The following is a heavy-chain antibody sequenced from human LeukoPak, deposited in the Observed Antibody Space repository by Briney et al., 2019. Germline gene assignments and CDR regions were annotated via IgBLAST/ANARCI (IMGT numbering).Heavy chain of an antibody. V-gene: IGHV4-59*01. Sequence: ETLSLTCTVSGGSISSYYGSWIRQPPGKGVEWIGYIYYSGSTNYNPSLKSRVTISVDTSKNQFSLKLSSVTAADTAVYYCARAGYYDSSGYSWFDPWGQGTLVTVSS. CDR2: IYYSGST. J-gene: IGHJ5*02. CDR1: GGSISSYY. CDR3: ARAGYYDSSGYSWFDP. D-gene: IGHD3-22*01.